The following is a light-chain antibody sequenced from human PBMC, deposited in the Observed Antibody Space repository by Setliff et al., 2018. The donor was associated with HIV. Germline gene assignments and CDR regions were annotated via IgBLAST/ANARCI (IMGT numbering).Light chain of an antibody. CDR3: SSYTSTSTLFV. V-gene: IGLV2-14*03. Sequence: QSALTQPASVSGSPGQSITISCTGTSSDVGGYNYVSWYQQHPGKAPKLRIYDVSNRPSGVSNRSSGSKSGNTASLTISGLQAEDEADYYCSSYTSTSTLFVFGTGTKGTVL. J-gene: IGLJ1*01. CDR2: DVS. CDR1: SSDVGGYNY.